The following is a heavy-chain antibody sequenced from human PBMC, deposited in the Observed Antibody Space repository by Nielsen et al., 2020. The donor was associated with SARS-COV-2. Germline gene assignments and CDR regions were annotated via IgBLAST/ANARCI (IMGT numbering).Heavy chain of an antibody. CDR2: IKQDGSEK. V-gene: IGHV3-7*01. CDR3: ARDSVVGYYFDY. D-gene: IGHD3-22*01. Sequence: VRQAPGKGLEWVANIKQDGSEKYYVDSVKGRFTISRDNAKNLLYLQMNSLRAEDTAVYYCARDSVVGYYFDYWGQGTLVTVSS. J-gene: IGHJ4*02.